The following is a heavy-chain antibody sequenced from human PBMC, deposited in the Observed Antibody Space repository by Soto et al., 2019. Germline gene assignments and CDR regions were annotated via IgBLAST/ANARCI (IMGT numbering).Heavy chain of an antibody. J-gene: IGHJ6*02. CDR3: ARGTVTPNYYGMDV. Sequence: SVKVSCKASGYTFTSYGISWVRQAPGQGLEWMGGIIPIFGTANYAQKFQGRVTITADESTSTAYMELSSLRSEDTAVYYCARGTVTPNYYGMDVWGQGTTVTVSS. CDR1: GYTFTSYG. D-gene: IGHD4-4*01. CDR2: IIPIFGTA. V-gene: IGHV1-69*13.